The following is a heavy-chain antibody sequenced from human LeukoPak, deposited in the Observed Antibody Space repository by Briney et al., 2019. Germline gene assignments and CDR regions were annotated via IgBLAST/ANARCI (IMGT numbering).Heavy chain of an antibody. CDR2: IDFSGDYI. D-gene: IGHD6-19*01. J-gene: IGHJ4*02. CDR3: ARESGGRDGSGWQYATDY. CDR1: GFTFNAYS. Sequence: PGGSLRLSCAASGFTFNAYSMNWVRQGPGKGLEWVSTIDFSGDYIYYADSLKGRFTISRDNAKNSLYLQMNSLRAEDTAVYYCARESGGRDGSGWQYATDYWGQGTLVTVSS. V-gene: IGHV3-21*01.